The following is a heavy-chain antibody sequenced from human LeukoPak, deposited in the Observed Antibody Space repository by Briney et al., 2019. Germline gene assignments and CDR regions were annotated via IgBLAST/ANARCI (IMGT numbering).Heavy chain of an antibody. CDR3: ARHRCSGGSCYPMNWFDP. D-gene: IGHD2-15*01. V-gene: IGHV4-39*01. J-gene: IGHJ5*02. CDR1: GGSISSSSYY. Sequence: SETLSLTCTVSGGSISSSSYYWGWIRQPPGKGLEWIGSIYYSGSTYYNPSLKSRVTISVDTSKNQFSLKLSSVTAADTAVYYCARHRCSGGSCYPMNWFDPWGQGTLVTVSS. CDR2: IYYSGST.